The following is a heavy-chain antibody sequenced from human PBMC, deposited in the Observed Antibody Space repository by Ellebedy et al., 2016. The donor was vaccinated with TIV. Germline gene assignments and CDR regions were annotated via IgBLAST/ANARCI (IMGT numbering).Heavy chain of an antibody. CDR1: GFSFNNYW. Sequence: PGGSLRLSCAASGFSFNNYWMNWARQATGKGLEWVANIKQDGSEQSYVDSVKGRFTISRDNAKNSLYLQMNSLRGEDTAMYYCVRGAGWVTDYWGQGTLVTVSS. J-gene: IGHJ4*02. CDR3: VRGAGWVTDY. V-gene: IGHV3-7*03. CDR2: IKQDGSEQ. D-gene: IGHD4-23*01.